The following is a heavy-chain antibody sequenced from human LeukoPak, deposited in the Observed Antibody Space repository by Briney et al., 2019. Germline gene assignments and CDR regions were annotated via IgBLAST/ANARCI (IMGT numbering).Heavy chain of an antibody. D-gene: IGHD3-22*01. V-gene: IGHV1-2*02. CDR2: INANSGGT. CDR1: GYTFTAYY. J-gene: IGHJ5*02. CDR3: ARGVGVDSLKRRDP. Sequence: GSMKVSCKPSGYTFTAYYIHWVRQAPGQGLEWMGWINANSGGTDYAQKFQGRVTMTRDTSISTVYMELSRLTYDDTAVYYCARGVGVDSLKRRDPWGQGTLVTV.